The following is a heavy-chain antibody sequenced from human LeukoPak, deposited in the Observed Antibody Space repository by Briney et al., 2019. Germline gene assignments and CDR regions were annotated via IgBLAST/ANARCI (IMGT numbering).Heavy chain of an antibody. CDR1: GGTFSSYA. J-gene: IGHJ5*02. CDR3: ASGNYQFDP. Sequence: GASVKVPCKASGGTFSSYAISWVRQAPGQGLEWMGRIIPIFGTANYAQKFQGRVTITTDESTSTAYMEPSSLRSEDTAVYYCASGNYQFDPWGQGTLVTVSS. CDR2: IIPIFGTA. V-gene: IGHV1-69*05. D-gene: IGHD4-11*01.